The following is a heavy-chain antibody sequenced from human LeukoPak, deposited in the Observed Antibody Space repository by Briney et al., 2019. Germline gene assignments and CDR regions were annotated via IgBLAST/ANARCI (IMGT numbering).Heavy chain of an antibody. Sequence: PSQTLSLTCTVSGGSISSGDYYWSWIRQPPGKGLEWIGYIYYSGSTYYNPSLKSRVTISVDTSKNQFSLKLSSVTAADTAVYYCAGGRYVVPAAIFDYWGQGTLVTVSS. D-gene: IGHD2-2*01. CDR3: AGGRYVVPAAIFDY. CDR1: GGSISSGDYY. J-gene: IGHJ4*02. CDR2: IYYSGST. V-gene: IGHV4-30-4*01.